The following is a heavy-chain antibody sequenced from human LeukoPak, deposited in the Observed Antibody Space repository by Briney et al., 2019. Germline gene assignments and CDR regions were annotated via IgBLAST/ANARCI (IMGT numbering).Heavy chain of an antibody. CDR1: GYTFTSYD. CDR2: ISAYSGNA. D-gene: IGHD5-12*01. Sequence: ASVKISCKASGYTFTSYDISWVRQAPGQGLEWMGWISAYSGNANYAQKLPGGITMTTDTTTRTTYMELRSLRSDDTAVYYCAAIRYSGYDRAPTFDYWGQGTLVTVSS. J-gene: IGHJ4*02. CDR3: AAIRYSGYDRAPTFDY. V-gene: IGHV1-18*01.